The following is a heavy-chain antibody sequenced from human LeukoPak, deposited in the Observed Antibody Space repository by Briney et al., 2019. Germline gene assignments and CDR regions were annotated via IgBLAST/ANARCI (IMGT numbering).Heavy chain of an antibody. Sequence: HSGGSLRLSCAASGFTFSSYSMNWVRQAPGKGLEWVSYISSSSSTIYYADSVKGRFTISRDNAKNSLYLQMNSLRAEDTAVYYCARDNAPPSFLELLLSGFDYWGQGTLVTVSS. CDR2: ISSSSSTI. V-gene: IGHV3-48*01. CDR1: GFTFSSYS. D-gene: IGHD3-3*01. CDR3: ARDNAPPSFLELLLSGFDY. J-gene: IGHJ4*02.